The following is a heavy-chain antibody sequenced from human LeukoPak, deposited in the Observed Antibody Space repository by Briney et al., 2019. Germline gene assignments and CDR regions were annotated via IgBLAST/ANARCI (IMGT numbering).Heavy chain of an antibody. Sequence: GGSLRLSCAASGFTFSSYSMNWVRQAPGKGLEWVSSISSSSSYIYYADSVKGRFTISRDNAKNSLYLQMNSLRAEDTAVYYCARVSETAMAYDYWGQGTLVTVSS. CDR3: ARVSETAMAYDY. CDR2: ISSSSSYI. CDR1: GFTFSSYS. V-gene: IGHV3-21*01. D-gene: IGHD5-18*01. J-gene: IGHJ4*02.